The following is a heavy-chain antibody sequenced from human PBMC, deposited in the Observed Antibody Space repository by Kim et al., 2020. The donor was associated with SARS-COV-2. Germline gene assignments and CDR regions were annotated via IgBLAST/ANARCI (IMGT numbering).Heavy chain of an antibody. Sequence: SETLSLTCTVSGGSISSSSYYWGWIRQPPGKGLEWIGSIYYSGSTYYNPSLKSRVTISVDTSKNQFSLKLSSVTAADTAVYYCAGDLRRGNYWGQGTLVTVSS. J-gene: IGHJ4*02. CDR1: GGSISSSSYY. CDR2: IYYSGST. D-gene: IGHD5-12*01. V-gene: IGHV4-39*02. CDR3: AGDLRRGNY.